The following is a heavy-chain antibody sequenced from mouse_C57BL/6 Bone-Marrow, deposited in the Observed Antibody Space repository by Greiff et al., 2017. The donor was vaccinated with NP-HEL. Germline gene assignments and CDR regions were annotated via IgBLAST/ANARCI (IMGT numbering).Heavy chain of an antibody. CDR1: GYAFSSYW. J-gene: IGHJ2*01. CDR2: IYPGDGDT. CDR3: ARERYYGSSYSLDY. D-gene: IGHD1-1*01. Sequence: QVQLKESGAELVKPGASVKISCKASGYAFSSYWMNWVKQRPGKGLEWIGQIYPGDGDTNYNGKFKGKATLTADKSSSTAYMQLSSLTAEDSSVYFCARERYYGSSYSLDYWGQGTTLTVSS. V-gene: IGHV1-80*01.